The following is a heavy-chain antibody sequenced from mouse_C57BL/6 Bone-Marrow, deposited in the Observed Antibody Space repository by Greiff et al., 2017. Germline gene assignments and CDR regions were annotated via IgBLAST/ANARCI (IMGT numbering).Heavy chain of an antibody. Sequence: QVQLQQPGAELVKPGASVKLSCKASGYTFTSYWMQWVKQRPGQGLEWIGEIDPSDSYTNYNQKFKGKATLTVDTSSSTAYMQLSSLTSEDSAVYYCALITTVVAPSAMDYWGQGTSVTVSS. V-gene: IGHV1-50*01. CDR1: GYTFTSYW. CDR2: IDPSDSYT. CDR3: ALITTVVAPSAMDY. J-gene: IGHJ4*01. D-gene: IGHD1-1*01.